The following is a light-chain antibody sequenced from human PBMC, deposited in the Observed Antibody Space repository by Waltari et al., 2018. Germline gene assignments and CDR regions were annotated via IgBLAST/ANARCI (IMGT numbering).Light chain of an antibody. CDR2: EVS. CDR1: SSDVGGYNY. J-gene: IGLJ3*02. CDR3: SSDAGSKRGV. Sequence: QSALTQPPSASGSPGQSVTISCTGTSSDVGGYNYVSWYQQHPGKAPKLMIYEVSKRPSGVPDRSSGCKSGNTASLTVSGLQAEDVADYYCSSDAGSKRGVFGGGTKLTVL. V-gene: IGLV2-8*01.